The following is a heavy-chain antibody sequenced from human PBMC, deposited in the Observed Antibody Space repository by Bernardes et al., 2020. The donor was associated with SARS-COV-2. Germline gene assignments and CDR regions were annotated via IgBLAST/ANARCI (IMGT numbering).Heavy chain of an antibody. V-gene: IGHV1-24*01. J-gene: IGHJ6*02. D-gene: IGHD3-10*01. CDR3: ATEPGYYDLDV. CDR1: GDILTELS. CDR2: FDPEDGET. Sequence: ASVKVSCSVSGDILTELSMHWVRQAPGKGLEWMGSFDPEDGETIYAQKFQGRVTMTEDTSTHTAYMELSSLRSEDTAVYYCATEPGYYDLDVWGQGTTVTVSS.